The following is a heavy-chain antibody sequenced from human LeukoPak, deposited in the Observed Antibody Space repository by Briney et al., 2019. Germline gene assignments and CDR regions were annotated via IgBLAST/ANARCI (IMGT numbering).Heavy chain of an antibody. D-gene: IGHD2-8*01. J-gene: IGHJ4*02. Sequence: GSLRLSCAASGFTFSSYGMHWVRQAPGKGLEWVAVISYDGSNKYYADSVKGRFTISRDNSKNTLYLQMNSLRAEDTAVYYCAKDKDAFGYWGQGTLVTVSS. CDR2: ISYDGSNK. CDR1: GFTFSSYG. CDR3: AKDKDAFGY. V-gene: IGHV3-30*18.